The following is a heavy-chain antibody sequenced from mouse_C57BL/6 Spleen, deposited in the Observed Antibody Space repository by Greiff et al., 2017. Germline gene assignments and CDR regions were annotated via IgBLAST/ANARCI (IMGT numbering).Heavy chain of an antibody. D-gene: IGHD1-1*01. V-gene: IGHV1-82*01. Sequence: VQLVESGPELVKPGASVKISCKASGYAFSSSWMNWVKQRPGKGLEWIGRIYPGDGDTNYNGKVKGKATLTADKSSSTAYMQLSSLTSEDAAVYFCARYPIYYYGSSEYFDVWGTGTTVTVSS. CDR2: IYPGDGDT. CDR3: ARYPIYYYGSSEYFDV. J-gene: IGHJ1*03. CDR1: GYAFSSSW.